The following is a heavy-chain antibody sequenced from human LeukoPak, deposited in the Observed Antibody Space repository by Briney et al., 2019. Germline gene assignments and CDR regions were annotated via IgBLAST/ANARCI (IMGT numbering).Heavy chain of an antibody. Sequence: GGSLRLSCAASGFTFSSYWMSWVRQAPGKGLEWVANIKQDGSEKYYVDSVKGRFTISRDNAKNSLYLQMNSLRAEDTAVYYCARGVEVATIIPRPNWFDPWGQGTLVTVSS. CDR2: IKQDGSEK. CDR3: ARGVEVATIIPRPNWFDP. D-gene: IGHD5-24*01. J-gene: IGHJ5*02. V-gene: IGHV3-7*01. CDR1: GFTFSSYW.